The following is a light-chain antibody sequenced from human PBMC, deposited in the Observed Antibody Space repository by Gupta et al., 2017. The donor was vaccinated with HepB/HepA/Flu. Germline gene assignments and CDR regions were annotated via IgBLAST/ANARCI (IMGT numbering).Light chain of an antibody. Sequence: QSALTQPASVSGSPGQSITISCTGTSSDVGSYKFVSWYQQHPGKAPKFMFDEVTRRPSGVSERGSGSKSGNKAYLTISGLQAEDEADEYCCSYEGNNTLIFGGGTKLSVL. V-gene: IGLV2-23*02. J-gene: IGLJ2*01. CDR1: SSDVGSYKF. CDR3: CSYEGNNTLI. CDR2: EVT.